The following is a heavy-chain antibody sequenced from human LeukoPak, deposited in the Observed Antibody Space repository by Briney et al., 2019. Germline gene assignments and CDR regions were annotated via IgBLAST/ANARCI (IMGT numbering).Heavy chain of an antibody. CDR3: ARRGQAAGSKGAFDY. J-gene: IGHJ4*02. CDR1: GGSISSGSYY. CDR2: IDYSGTT. V-gene: IGHV4-39*01. Sequence: TSETLSLTRTVSGGSISSGSYYWGWIRQPPGKGLEWIGSIDYSGTTYYNPSLKSRVTISVDTSKNQFSLKLSSVTAADTALYYCARRGQAAGSKGAFDYWGQGTLVTVSS. D-gene: IGHD6-13*01.